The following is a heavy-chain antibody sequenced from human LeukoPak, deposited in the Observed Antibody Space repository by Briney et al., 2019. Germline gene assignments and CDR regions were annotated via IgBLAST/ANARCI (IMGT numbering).Heavy chain of an antibody. J-gene: IGHJ5*02. V-gene: IGHV1-2*02. CDR2: INPNSGGT. CDR1: GYTFTGYY. CDR3: ARPPDSSGWYRNWFDP. Sequence: ASVKVSCKASGYTFTGYYIHWVRQAPGQGLEWMGWINPNSGGTNYAQRFQGRVTMTRDTSISTAYMELSRLRSDDTAVYYCARPPDSSGWYRNWFDPWGQGTLVTVSS. D-gene: IGHD6-19*01.